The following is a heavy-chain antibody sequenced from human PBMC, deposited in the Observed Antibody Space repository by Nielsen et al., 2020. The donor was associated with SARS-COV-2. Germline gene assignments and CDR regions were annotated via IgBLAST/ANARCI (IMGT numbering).Heavy chain of an antibody. Sequence: SCAASGFTFDDYAMHWVRQAPGKGLEWVSGISWNSGSIGYADSVKGRFTISRDNAKNSLYLQMNSLRAEDTALYYCAKIAAAGTDGDAFDIWGQGTMVTVSS. CDR3: AKIAAAGTDGDAFDI. V-gene: IGHV3-9*01. J-gene: IGHJ3*02. D-gene: IGHD6-13*01. CDR2: ISWNSGSI. CDR1: GFTFDDYA.